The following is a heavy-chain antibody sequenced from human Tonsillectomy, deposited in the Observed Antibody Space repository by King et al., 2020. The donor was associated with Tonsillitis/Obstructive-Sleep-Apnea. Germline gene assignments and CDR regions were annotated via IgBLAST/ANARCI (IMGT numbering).Heavy chain of an antibody. CDR1: GYTFTSYD. V-gene: IGHV1-8*01. J-gene: IGHJ6*03. D-gene: IGHD2-2*01. CDR2: MNPNSGNT. CDR3: SRGRGKQYQLLGTIHYYYMAV. Sequence: VQLVQSGAEVKKPGASVKVSCKASGYTFTSYDINWVRQATGQGLEWMGWMNPNSGNTGYAQKFQGRVTMTRNTSISTAYMELSRLRSEDTAVYYCSRGRGKQYQLLGTIHYYYMAVWGKGTTVTVSS.